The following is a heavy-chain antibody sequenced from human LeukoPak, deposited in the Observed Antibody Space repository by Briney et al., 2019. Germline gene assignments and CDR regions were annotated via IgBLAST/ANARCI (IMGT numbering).Heavy chain of an antibody. Sequence: ASVKVSCKASGYTFTGYYMHWVRQAPGQGLEWMGRINPNSGGTNYAQKFQGRVTMTRDTSISTAYMELSRLRSDDTAVYYWARGRGYSYGYALKTTPEDDYWGQGTLVTVSS. V-gene: IGHV1-2*06. CDR3: ARGRGYSYGYALKTTPEDDY. D-gene: IGHD5-18*01. J-gene: IGHJ4*02. CDR1: GYTFTGYY. CDR2: INPNSGGT.